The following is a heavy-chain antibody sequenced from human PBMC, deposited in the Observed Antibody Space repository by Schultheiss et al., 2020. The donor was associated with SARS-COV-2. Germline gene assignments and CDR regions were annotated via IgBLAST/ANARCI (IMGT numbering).Heavy chain of an antibody. J-gene: IGHJ6*02. CDR2: IYYSGST. D-gene: IGHD3-10*01. V-gene: IGHV4-31*03. CDR1: GGSISSGGYY. Sequence: SETLSLTCTVSGGSISSGGYYWSWIRQHPGKGLEWIGYIYYSGSTYYNPSLKSRVTISVDTSKNQFSLQLNSVTPEDTAVYYCARAWSSGYYGMDVWGQGTTVTVSS. CDR3: ARAWSSGYYGMDV.